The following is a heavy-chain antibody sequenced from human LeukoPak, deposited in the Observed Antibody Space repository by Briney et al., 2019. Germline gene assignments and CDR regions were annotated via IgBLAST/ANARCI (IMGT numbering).Heavy chain of an antibody. CDR2: TSSSDAGT. CDR1: GFTFTNNY. Sequence: PGGSLRLSCAASGFTFTNNYMSWVRQAPGKGLEWVSATSSSDAGTYHAESVRGRFTISRDNSKNTLYLQMNSLRADDAAVYYCARAPVTSCRGAFCYPFDIWGQGTLVTVSS. V-gene: IGHV3-23*01. CDR3: ARAPVTSCRGAFCYPFDI. D-gene: IGHD2-15*01. J-gene: IGHJ4*02.